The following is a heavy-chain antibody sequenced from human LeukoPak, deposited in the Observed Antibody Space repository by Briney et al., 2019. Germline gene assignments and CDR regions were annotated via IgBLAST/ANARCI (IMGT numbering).Heavy chain of an antibody. D-gene: IGHD3-3*01. Sequence: SVKVSCKASGGTFSSYAISWVRQAPGQGLEWMGGIIPIFGTANYAQKFQGRVTITADESTSTAYMELSSLRSEDTAVYYCAKGERFLEWLFYSYHYYGMDVWGQGTTVTVSS. V-gene: IGHV1-69*13. CDR3: AKGERFLEWLFYSYHYYGMDV. CDR2: IIPIFGTA. CDR1: GGTFSSYA. J-gene: IGHJ6*02.